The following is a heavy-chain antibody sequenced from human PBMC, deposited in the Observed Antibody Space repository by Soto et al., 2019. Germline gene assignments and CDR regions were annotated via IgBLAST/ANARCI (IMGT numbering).Heavy chain of an antibody. D-gene: IGHD2-15*01. CDR3: ARVPFFAGAAAHRGWFGL. CDR2: IRNKANSYAT. J-gene: IGHJ4*02. V-gene: IGHV3-72*01. Sequence: PGGSLRLSCAASGFTFSDHYMDWVRQAPGKGLEWVGRIRNKANSYATEYSASVKGRFTIYRDDSKNSLYLQMNSLRTEDTAVYYCARVPFFAGAAAHRGWFGLWGQRTLVTV. CDR1: GFTFSDHY.